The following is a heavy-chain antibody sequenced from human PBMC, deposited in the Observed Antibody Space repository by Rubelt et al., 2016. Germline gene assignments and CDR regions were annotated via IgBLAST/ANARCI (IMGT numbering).Heavy chain of an antibody. D-gene: IGHD3-22*01. CDR2: IHHSGAT. J-gene: IGHJ5*02. CDR1: GGSFSGYN. Sequence: QLQMQESGPGLVKPSETLSLTCAVYGGSFSGYNWSWIRQSPGKGLEWIGEIHHSGATNYNTSLKSRVTMSGDTSKNQFSRKLTSVTAADTAVYFCARGNRVSMIVTIISDWFDPWGQGTPVTVS. CDR3: ARGNRVSMIVTIISDWFDP. V-gene: IGHV4-34*10.